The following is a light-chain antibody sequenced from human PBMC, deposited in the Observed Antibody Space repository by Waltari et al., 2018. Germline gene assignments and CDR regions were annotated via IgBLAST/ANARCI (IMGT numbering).Light chain of an antibody. J-gene: IGKJ1*01. CDR1: QSLSSN. CDR3: QQYNNWPQT. V-gene: IGKV3-15*01. CDR2: DAS. Sequence: EIVMTQSPATLSVSPGERATLSCRASQSLSSNLAWYQQKPGQAPRLLVYDASTRATGIPARFSGSGSGTEFTLTISSLQSEDFAVYYCQQYNNWPQTFGQGTKVEIK.